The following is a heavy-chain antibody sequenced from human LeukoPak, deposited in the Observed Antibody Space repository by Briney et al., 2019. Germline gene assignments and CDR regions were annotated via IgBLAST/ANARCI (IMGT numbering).Heavy chain of an antibody. V-gene: IGHV1-18*01. J-gene: IGHJ4*02. CDR3: ARGLYYDYVWGSCDY. CDR2: ISAYNGNT. Sequence: ASVTLSCTASGYTFTSYGISWVRQAPGQGLEWMGWISAYNGNTNYAQKLQGRVTMTTDTSTSTAYMELRSLRSDDTAVYYCARGLYYDYVWGSCDYWGQGTLVTVSS. CDR1: GYTFTSYG. D-gene: IGHD3-16*01.